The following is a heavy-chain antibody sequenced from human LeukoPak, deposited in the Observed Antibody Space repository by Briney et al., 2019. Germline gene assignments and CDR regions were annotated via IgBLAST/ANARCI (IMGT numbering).Heavy chain of an antibody. V-gene: IGHV4-31*03. CDR2: IYFSGTT. CDR1: GGSISSGVYY. D-gene: IGHD3-9*01. Sequence: SETLSLTCTVSGGSISSGVYYWSWIRQHPGKGLEWIGHIYFSGTTYYNPSLKSRVTISVDTSKSQFSLKLSSVTAADTAVYYCARVLGKYDILFDLWGQGTLVTVSS. J-gene: IGHJ5*02. CDR3: ARVLGKYDILFDL.